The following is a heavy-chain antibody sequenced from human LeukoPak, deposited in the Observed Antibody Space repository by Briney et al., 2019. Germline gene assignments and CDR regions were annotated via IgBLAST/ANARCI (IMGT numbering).Heavy chain of an antibody. V-gene: IGHV3-30*02. D-gene: IGHD3-10*01. CDR1: EFTFSSYG. CDR2: IRYDGSTK. J-gene: IGHJ4*02. Sequence: GGSLRLSCAASEFTFSSYGMHWVRQAPGKGLEWVAFIRYDGSTKYYTNSVKGRFTISRDNSKNTMYLQMNSLRAEDTAVYYCAKAQFTMVRGVHFLFDYWGQGTLVTVSS. CDR3: AKAQFTMVRGVHFLFDY.